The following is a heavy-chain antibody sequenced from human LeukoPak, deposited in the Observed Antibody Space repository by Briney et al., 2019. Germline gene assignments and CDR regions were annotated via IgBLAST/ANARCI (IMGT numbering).Heavy chain of an antibody. V-gene: IGHV1-18*01. CDR2: ISAYNGNT. D-gene: IGHD6-13*01. CDR1: GYTFTSYG. CDR3: ARDPRPGGSSSWYIY. Sequence: ASVKVSCKASGYTFTSYGISWVRQAPGQGLEWMGWISAYNGNTNYAQKLQGRVTMTTDTSTSTAYMELRSLRPDDTAVYYCARDPRPGGSSSWYIYWGQGTLVTVSS. J-gene: IGHJ4*02.